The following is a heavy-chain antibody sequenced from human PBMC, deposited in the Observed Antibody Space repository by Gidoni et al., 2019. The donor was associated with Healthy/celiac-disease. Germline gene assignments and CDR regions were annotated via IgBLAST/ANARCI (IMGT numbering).Heavy chain of an antibody. D-gene: IGHD2-15*01. CDR3: ARDLRRSSDYYYYYGMDV. CDR1: GGSISSGDYY. CDR2: IYYSGST. V-gene: IGHV4-30-4*01. Sequence: QVQLQESGPGLVKPSQTLSLPCTVSGGSISSGDYYWSWIRQPPGKGLEWIGYIYYSGSTYYNPSLKSRVTISVDTSKNQFSLKLSSVTAADTAVYYCARDLRRSSDYYYYYGMDVWGQGTTVTVSS. J-gene: IGHJ6*02.